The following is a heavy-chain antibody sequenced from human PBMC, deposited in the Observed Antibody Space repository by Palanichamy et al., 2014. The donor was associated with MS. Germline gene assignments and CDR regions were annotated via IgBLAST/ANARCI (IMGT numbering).Heavy chain of an antibody. Sequence: QVQLVESGGGVVQPGRSLRLSCVASGFTFSSYGMHWVRQAPGKGLEWVAVISYDVSNKYYTDSVKGRFTISRDNSKNTLYLQLNSLRPEDTAVYYCAKPYGDYANYFYYGMDVWGRGTTVAVSS. D-gene: IGHD4-17*01. J-gene: IGHJ6*02. V-gene: IGHV3-30*18. CDR3: AKPYGDYANYFYYGMDV. CDR2: ISYDVSNK. CDR1: GFTFSSYG.